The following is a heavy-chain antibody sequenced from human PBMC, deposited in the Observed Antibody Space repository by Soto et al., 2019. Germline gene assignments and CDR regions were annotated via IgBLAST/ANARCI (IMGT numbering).Heavy chain of an antibody. V-gene: IGHV4-30-2*01. CDR2: IYHSGTT. CDR1: GASINSGAYS. CDR3: AIAKNCAGDCSFDY. Sequence: QLRLQESGSGLVKPSQTLSLTCVVSGASINSGAYSWNWIRQPPGKGLEWIGYIYHSGTTYYTPALKSRVTISVDRSENQFSLKLSSVTAADTAVYYCAIAKNCAGDCSFDYWGQGTLATVSS. J-gene: IGHJ4*02. D-gene: IGHD2-21*02.